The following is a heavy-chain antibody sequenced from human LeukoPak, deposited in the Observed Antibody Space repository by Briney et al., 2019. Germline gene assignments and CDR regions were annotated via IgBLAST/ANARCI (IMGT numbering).Heavy chain of an antibody. D-gene: IGHD3-22*01. CDR3: AKHQRDSSGYHYFAY. CDR2: IYTSGST. J-gene: IGHJ4*02. V-gene: IGHV4-4*07. CDR1: GGSISSYY. Sequence: SETLSLTCTVSGGSISSYYWSWIRQPAGKGLEWIGRIYTSGSTNYNPHPKSRVTMSVDTSKNQLSLRLSSVTAADTAVYYYAKHQRDSSGYHYFAYWGKGTLVTVSS.